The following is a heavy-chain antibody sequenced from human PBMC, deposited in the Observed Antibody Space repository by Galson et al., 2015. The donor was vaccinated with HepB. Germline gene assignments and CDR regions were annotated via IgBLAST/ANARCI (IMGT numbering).Heavy chain of an antibody. CDR3: AKEMGHANPYDY. CDR2: ISGDATRT. CDR1: GFTFSSYA. D-gene: IGHD2-8*01. V-gene: IGHV3-23*01. J-gene: IGHJ4*02. Sequence: SLRLSCAASGFTFSSYALSWVRQAPGKGLEWVSAISGDATRTYYTDSVKGRFAIPRDNSKDTLYLQMNSLRAEDTAVYYCAKEMGHANPYDYWGQGTLVTVSS.